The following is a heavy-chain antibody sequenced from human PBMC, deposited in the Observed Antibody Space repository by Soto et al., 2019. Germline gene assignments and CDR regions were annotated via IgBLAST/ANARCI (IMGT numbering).Heavy chain of an antibody. V-gene: IGHV4-61*01. CDR2: IYYSGST. D-gene: IGHD3-10*01. J-gene: IGHJ4*02. CDR1: GGSVSSGSYY. CDR3: ARTNYYGSGSYYKAPYFDY. Sequence: SETLSLTCTVSGGSVSSGSYYWSWIRQPPGKGLEWIGYIYYSGSTNYNPSLKSRVTISVDTSKNQFSLKLSSVTAADTAVYYCARTNYYGSGSYYKAPYFDYWGQGTLVTVSS.